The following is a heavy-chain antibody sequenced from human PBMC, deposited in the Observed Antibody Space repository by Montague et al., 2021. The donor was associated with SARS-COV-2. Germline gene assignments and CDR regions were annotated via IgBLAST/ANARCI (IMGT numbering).Heavy chain of an antibody. CDR3: AGGILRSPVGLDY. Sequence: SLRLSCAASKFTFSDYNMNWVRHAPGKGLEWVSSITSTSRYIYYADSVRGRFTISRANGKKLLYLQMNSLRAEDTAIYYCAGGILRSPVGLDYWGQGTLVTVSA. CDR2: ITSTSRYI. D-gene: IGHD1-1*01. V-gene: IGHV3-21*01. J-gene: IGHJ4*02. CDR1: KFTFSDYN.